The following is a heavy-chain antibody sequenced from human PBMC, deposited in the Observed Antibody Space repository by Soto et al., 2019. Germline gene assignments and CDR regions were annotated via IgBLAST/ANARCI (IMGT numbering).Heavy chain of an antibody. CDR2: ISGYSGAT. CDR3: ARDIYGDPGY. D-gene: IGHD4-17*01. CDR1: GYTFSSYG. J-gene: IGHJ4*02. V-gene: IGHV1-18*01. Sequence: GASVKVSCKASGYTFSSYGISWVRQAPGQGLEWMGWISGYSGATNYAQKFQGRVTMTTDTSTSTAYMELRSLRSGDTAVYYCARDIYGDPGYWGQGTLVTVSS.